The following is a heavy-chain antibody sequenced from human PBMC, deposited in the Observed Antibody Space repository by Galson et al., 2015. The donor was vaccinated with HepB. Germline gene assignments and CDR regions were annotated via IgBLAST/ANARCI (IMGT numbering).Heavy chain of an antibody. CDR1: GFTFTSSG. CDR2: ISYDGSNK. Sequence: SLRLSCAASGFTFTSSGMHWVRQAPGKGRDWVAVISYDGSNKYYADSVKGRFTISRDNSRNTLYLQMSSLRAEDTAVYYCAKDSGHIVGPFDYWGQGTLVTVSS. D-gene: IGHD2-21*01. J-gene: IGHJ4*02. V-gene: IGHV3-30*18. CDR3: AKDSGHIVGPFDY.